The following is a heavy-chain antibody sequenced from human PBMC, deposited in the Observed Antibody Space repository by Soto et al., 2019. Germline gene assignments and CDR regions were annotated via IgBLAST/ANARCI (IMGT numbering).Heavy chain of an antibody. Sequence: QVQLVQSGAEVKKPGASVKVSCKASGYTVTAYYVHWVRQAPGQGLEWMGWINPNSGGTNYAQKFQGWVTMTRDTSISTVYMELSRLRFDDMAVYYCARMIAASGHYGMDVWGQGTTVTVSS. D-gene: IGHD6-13*01. CDR1: GYTVTAYY. V-gene: IGHV1-2*04. CDR3: ARMIAASGHYGMDV. J-gene: IGHJ6*02. CDR2: INPNSGGT.